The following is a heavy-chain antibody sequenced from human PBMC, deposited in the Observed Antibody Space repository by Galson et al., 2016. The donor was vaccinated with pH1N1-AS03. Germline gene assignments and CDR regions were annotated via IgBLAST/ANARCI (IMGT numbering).Heavy chain of an antibody. D-gene: IGHD3-22*01. J-gene: IGHJ3*02. CDR3: ARDANYHESDIYYDVFDM. V-gene: IGHV3-7*01. CDR1: GYAFSESA. CDR2: IKRDGEKK. Sequence: SLRLSCAGSGYAFSESAVHWVRQAPGKGLEWLANIKRDGEKKHYVDSVKGRFTSSTDNAKNSLYLEMNSLRAEDTAVYYCARDANYHESDIYYDVFDMWGQGTMVTVSS.